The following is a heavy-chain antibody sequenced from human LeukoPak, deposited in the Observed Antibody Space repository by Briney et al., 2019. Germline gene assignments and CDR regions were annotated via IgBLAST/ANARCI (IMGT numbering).Heavy chain of an antibody. J-gene: IGHJ3*02. CDR1: GFTFSTFS. Sequence: PGGSLRLSCVASGFTFSTFSLNWVRQVPGKGLEWVSAIGGSGVNTYYADSAKGRFTISRDNSKSTLYLQMNNLRGEDTAVYYCAKDRMVTTGLGALDIWGPGTMVTVSS. CDR3: AKDRMVTTGLGALDI. CDR2: IGGSGVNT. D-gene: IGHD4-17*01. V-gene: IGHV3-23*01.